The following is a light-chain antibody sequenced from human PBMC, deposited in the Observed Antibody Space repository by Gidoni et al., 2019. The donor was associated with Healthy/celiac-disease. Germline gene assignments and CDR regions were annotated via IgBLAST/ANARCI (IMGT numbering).Light chain of an antibody. Sequence: SYELTQPPSVSVSLGQTASITCSGDKLGDKYACWYQKKPGQSPVLVIYQDSKRPSGIPERFSGSNSGNTATLTISGTQAMDEADYYCQAWDSSTVVFGGGTKLTVL. CDR2: QDS. CDR3: QAWDSSTVV. V-gene: IGLV3-1*01. CDR1: KLGDKY. J-gene: IGLJ2*01.